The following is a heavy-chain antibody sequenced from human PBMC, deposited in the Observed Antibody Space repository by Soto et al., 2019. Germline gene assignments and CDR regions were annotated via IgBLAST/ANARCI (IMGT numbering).Heavy chain of an antibody. CDR3: ASDYYLPPAKGMDV. V-gene: IGHV4-31*03. CDR1: GGSISTGGYY. J-gene: IGHJ6*02. CDR2: IYYSGTT. D-gene: IGHD1-26*01. Sequence: QVQLQESGPGLVKPSQTLSLTCTVSGGSISTGGYYWSWIRQHPGKGLEWIGFIYYSGTTYYNPALQSRVNISVDTSKNHFSINLSYVTDADMAVYYCASDYYLPPAKGMDVWGQGTTVTVSS.